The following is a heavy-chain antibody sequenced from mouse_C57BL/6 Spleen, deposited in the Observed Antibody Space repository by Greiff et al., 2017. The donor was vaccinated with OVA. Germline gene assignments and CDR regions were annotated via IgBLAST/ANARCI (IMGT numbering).Heavy chain of an antibody. Sequence: QVQLQQSGAELMKPGASVKLSCKATGYTFTGYWIEWVKQRPGLGLEWIGEILPGSGSTTYNEKFKGRATFTADTSSNTAYMQLSSLTTEDSAIYYCARGGITTVERGWFAYWGQGTLVTVSA. J-gene: IGHJ3*01. V-gene: IGHV1-9*01. CDR2: ILPGSGST. CDR1: GYTFTGYW. D-gene: IGHD1-1*01. CDR3: ARGGITTVERGWFAY.